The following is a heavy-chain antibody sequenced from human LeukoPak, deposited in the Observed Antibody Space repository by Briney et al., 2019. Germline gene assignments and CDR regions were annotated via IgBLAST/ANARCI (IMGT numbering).Heavy chain of an antibody. D-gene: IGHD6-13*01. V-gene: IGHV3-30-3*01. CDR3: ARAGGIAAAGTFDY. CDR2: ISYDGSNK. J-gene: IGHJ4*02. Sequence: GGSLRLSCAASGFTFSSYAMHWVRQAPGKGLEWVAVISYDGSNKYYADSVKGRFTISRDNSKNTLYLQMNSLRAEDTAVYYCARAGGIAAAGTFDYWGQGTLVTVSS. CDR1: GFTFSSYA.